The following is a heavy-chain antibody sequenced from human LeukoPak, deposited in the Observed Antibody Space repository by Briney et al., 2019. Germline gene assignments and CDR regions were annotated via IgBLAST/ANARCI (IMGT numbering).Heavy chain of an antibody. Sequence: KPGGSLRLSCAASGFTFSDYYMSWIRQAPGKGPEWVSYISSSGSTIYYADSVKGRFTISRDNSKNTLYLQMNSLRAEDTAVYYCAKDGITIFGVTNYYMDVWGKGTTVTVSS. CDR2: ISSSGSTI. CDR3: AKDGITIFGVTNYYMDV. J-gene: IGHJ6*03. CDR1: GFTFSDYY. V-gene: IGHV3-11*01. D-gene: IGHD3-3*01.